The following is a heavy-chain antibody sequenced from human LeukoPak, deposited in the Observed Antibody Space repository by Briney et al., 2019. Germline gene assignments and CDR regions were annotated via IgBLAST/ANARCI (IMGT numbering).Heavy chain of an antibody. V-gene: IGHV3-7*01. CDR2: IKEDGSEK. Sequence: GGSLRLSCVASGFTLSNYWMSWVRQAPGKGLEWVANIKEDGSEKYYVGSVKGRFTISRDNAKNSLYLHMDSLTAENTAIYYCARDWVAGVPFDAFDIWGQGTMVSVSS. CDR1: GFTLSNYW. CDR3: ARDWVAGVPFDAFDI. D-gene: IGHD3-10*01. J-gene: IGHJ3*02.